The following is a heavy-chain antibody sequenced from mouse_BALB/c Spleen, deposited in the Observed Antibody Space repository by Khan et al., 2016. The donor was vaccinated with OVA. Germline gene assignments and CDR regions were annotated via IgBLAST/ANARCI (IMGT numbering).Heavy chain of an antibody. J-gene: IGHJ1*01. CDR2: IWSGGST. V-gene: IGHV2-2*02. Sequence: QVQLKQSGPGLVQPSQSLSITCTVSGFSLTSYGVHWVRQSPGKGLEWLGVIWSGGSTDYNAAFISRLSISKDNSKSQVFFKMNSLQPNDTAIYYCARNGDYVHWYFDVWGAGTMVTVSS. D-gene: IGHD2-13*01. CDR1: GFSLTSYG. CDR3: ARNGDYVHWYFDV.